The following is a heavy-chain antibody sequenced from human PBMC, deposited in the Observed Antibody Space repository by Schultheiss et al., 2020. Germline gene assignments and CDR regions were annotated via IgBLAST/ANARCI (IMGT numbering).Heavy chain of an antibody. J-gene: IGHJ4*02. CDR1: GFSLSTSGVG. Sequence: SGPTPVKPTQTLTLTCTFSGFSLSTSGVGVGWIRQPPGKALEWLALIYWDDDKRYSPSLKSRLTITKDTSKNQVVLTMANMDPVDTATYYCARYSGSYYSLAFDYWGRGTLLTVAS. CDR2: IYWDDDK. V-gene: IGHV2-5*02. D-gene: IGHD1-26*01. CDR3: ARYSGSYYSLAFDY.